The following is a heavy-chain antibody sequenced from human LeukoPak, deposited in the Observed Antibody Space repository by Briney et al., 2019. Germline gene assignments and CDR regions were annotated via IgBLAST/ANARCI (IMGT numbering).Heavy chain of an antibody. Sequence: PSETLSLTCTVSGGSVSSGSYYWSWIRQPPGKGLEWIGYIYYSGSTNYNPSLKSRVTISVDTSKNQFSLKLSSVTAADTAVYYCARDGGPYCSSTSYYYGMDVWGKGTTVTVSS. CDR2: IYYSGST. D-gene: IGHD2-2*01. CDR1: GGSVSSGSYY. J-gene: IGHJ6*04. CDR3: ARDGGPYCSSTSYYYGMDV. V-gene: IGHV4-61*01.